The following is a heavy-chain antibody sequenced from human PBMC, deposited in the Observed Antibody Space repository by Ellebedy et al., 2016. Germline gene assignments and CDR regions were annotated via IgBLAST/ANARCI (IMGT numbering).Heavy chain of an antibody. V-gene: IGHV5-51*01. CDR2: IYPGDSDT. J-gene: IGHJ4*02. D-gene: IGHD4-23*01. Sequence: GGSLRLSCKGSGYSFTSYWIGWVRQMPGKGLEWMGIIYPGDSDTRYSPSFQGQVTISADKSISTAYLQWSSLKASDTAMYYCARTNDYGGNSGWDWGQGTLVTVSS. CDR1: GYSFTSYW. CDR3: ARTNDYGGNSGWD.